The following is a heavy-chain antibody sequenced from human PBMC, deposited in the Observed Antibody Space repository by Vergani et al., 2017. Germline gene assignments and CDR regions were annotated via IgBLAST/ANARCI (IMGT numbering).Heavy chain of an antibody. CDR3: TSPQGGNFDY. CDR2: IKSKTDGGTT. D-gene: IGHD3-16*01. J-gene: IGHJ4*02. CDR1: GSTFSNAR. V-gene: IGHV3-15*01. Sequence: EVQLVESGGGLAKPGGSLRLPCAASGSTFSNARMSWVRQAPGKGLEWVGRIKSKTDGGTTDYAAPVKGRFTISRDDSKNTAYLQMNSLKTEDTAVYYCTSPQGGNFDYWGQGTLVTVSS.